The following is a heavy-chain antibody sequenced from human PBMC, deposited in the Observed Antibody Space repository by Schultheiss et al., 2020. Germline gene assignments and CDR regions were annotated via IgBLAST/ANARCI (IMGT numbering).Heavy chain of an antibody. CDR2: IIPIFGTA. CDR1: GGTFSSYA. CDR3: VGGNTSGWGPFDN. J-gene: IGHJ4*02. Sequence: SVKVSCKASGGTFSSYAISWVRQAPGQGLEWMGGIIPIFGTANYAQKFQGRVTITADESTTTAYMELSSLRSDDTAVYYCVGGNTSGWGPFDNWAQGTLVTVSS. D-gene: IGHD6-19*01. V-gene: IGHV1-69*13.